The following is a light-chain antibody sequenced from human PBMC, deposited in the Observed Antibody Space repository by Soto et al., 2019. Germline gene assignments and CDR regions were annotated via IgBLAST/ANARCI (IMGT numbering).Light chain of an antibody. CDR1: QSISSY. Sequence: EIQMNQSSSSLSASVGDRVTITCRASQSISSYLNWYQQKQGKAPKLLIYAASSLQSGVPSRFSGIGSGTDFTITISSLKTEDCSTYYGQQSYSTTPTFGQGTKVDIK. CDR3: QQSYSTTPT. V-gene: IGKV1-39*01. CDR2: AAS. J-gene: IGKJ1*01.